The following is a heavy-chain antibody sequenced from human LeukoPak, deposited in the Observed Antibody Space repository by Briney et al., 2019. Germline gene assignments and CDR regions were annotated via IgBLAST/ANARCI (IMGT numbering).Heavy chain of an antibody. CDR1: GFTFSSYW. V-gene: IGHV3-74*01. Sequence: GGSLRLSCAASGFTFSSYWMHWVRQAPGKGLVWVSRINGDGSTTSDADSVKGRFTISRDNAKNTLYLQMNSLRAEDTAVYYCARDQVAAAGSGIVGAFDIWGQGTMVTVSS. D-gene: IGHD6-13*01. CDR2: INGDGSTT. J-gene: IGHJ3*02. CDR3: ARDQVAAAGSGIVGAFDI.